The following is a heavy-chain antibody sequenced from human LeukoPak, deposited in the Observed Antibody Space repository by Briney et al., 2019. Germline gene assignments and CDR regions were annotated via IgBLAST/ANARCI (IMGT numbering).Heavy chain of an antibody. J-gene: IGHJ5*02. CDR3: ARHPPYSSSWFPFDP. CDR2: IYYSGIT. D-gene: IGHD6-13*01. CDR1: GGPFSSSSYY. Sequence: PSETLSLTCTVSGGPFSSSSYYWGWFRRPPGKELDWIGNIYYSGITYYNPSLKSRVTVSVDTSKNQFSLKLSSVTAADTAVYFCARHPPYSSSWFPFDPWGQGTLVTVSS. V-gene: IGHV4-39*01.